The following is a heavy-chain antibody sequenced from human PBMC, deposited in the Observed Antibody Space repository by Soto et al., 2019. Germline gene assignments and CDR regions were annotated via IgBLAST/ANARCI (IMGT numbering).Heavy chain of an antibody. J-gene: IGHJ6*02. Sequence: EVQLVESGGGLVQPGGSLRLSCAASGFPFRPYDMNWVRQAPGKGLEWLSHISSGSSATHYADSVKGRFTISRDDAKSSLFLLMNSLRDEDTGVYYCARDPGGMDVWGQGTTVTVSS. V-gene: IGHV3-48*02. D-gene: IGHD3-10*01. CDR1: GFPFRPYD. CDR3: ARDPGGMDV. CDR2: ISSGSSAT.